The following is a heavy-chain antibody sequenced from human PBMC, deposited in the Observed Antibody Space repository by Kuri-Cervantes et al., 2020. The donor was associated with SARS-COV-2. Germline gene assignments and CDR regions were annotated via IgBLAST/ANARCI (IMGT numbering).Heavy chain of an antibody. J-gene: IGHJ6*02. CDR2: IIPIFGTA. CDR3: ASSEPATRYYYYGMDV. Sequence: SVKLSCKASGDTFSSYAISWVRHAPGQGLGWMGGIIPIFGTANYAQNFQSRVTITADESTSTGYMELCSLRSEDTAVYYCASSEPATRYYYYGMDVWGQGTTVTVSS. D-gene: IGHD1-14*01. CDR1: GDTFSSYA. V-gene: IGHV1-69*13.